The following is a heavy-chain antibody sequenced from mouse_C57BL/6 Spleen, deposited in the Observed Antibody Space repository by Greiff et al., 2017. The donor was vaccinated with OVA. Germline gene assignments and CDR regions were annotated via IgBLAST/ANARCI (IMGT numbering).Heavy chain of an antibody. Sequence: VQLQQSGAELVRPGASVKLSCTASGFNIKDDYMHWVKQRPEPGLEWIGWIDPENGDTEYASKFQGKATITADTSSNTAYLQLSSLTSEDTAVYYCPSTVSYAMDYWGQGTSVTVSS. CDR1: GFNIKDDY. CDR2: IDPENGDT. J-gene: IGHJ4*01. CDR3: PSTVSYAMDY. V-gene: IGHV14-4*01. D-gene: IGHD1-1*01.